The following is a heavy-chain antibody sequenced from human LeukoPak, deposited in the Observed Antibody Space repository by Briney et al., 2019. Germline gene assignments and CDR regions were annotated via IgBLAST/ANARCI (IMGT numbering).Heavy chain of an antibody. Sequence: PSQTLSLTCTVSGGSISSGDYYWSWIRQPPGKGLEWIAYMYYSGSTYYNPSLKSRVTMSADTSKNQLSLKLSSVTAADTAVYYCARPYYYDSRIDPWGQGILVTDSS. J-gene: IGHJ5*02. CDR1: GGSISSGDYY. D-gene: IGHD3-22*01. CDR2: MYYSGST. CDR3: ARPYYYDSRIDP. V-gene: IGHV4-30-4*01.